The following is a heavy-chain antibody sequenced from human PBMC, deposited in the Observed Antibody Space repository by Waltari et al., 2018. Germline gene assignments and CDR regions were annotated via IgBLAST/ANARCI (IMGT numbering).Heavy chain of an antibody. J-gene: IGHJ4*02. Sequence: EVQLLESAGGLVQPGEALRLSLAASGFSFMGFAMTWVRQAPGEGLECVASISGSGATPFYADSVKGRFTIVRDNSRDTVYLQMNSLTVDDSAVYYCAKGSRGYTNYFFDSWGQGTLVSVSS. V-gene: IGHV3-23*01. D-gene: IGHD3-16*02. CDR2: ISGSGATP. CDR1: GFSFMGFA. CDR3: AKGSRGYTNYFFDS.